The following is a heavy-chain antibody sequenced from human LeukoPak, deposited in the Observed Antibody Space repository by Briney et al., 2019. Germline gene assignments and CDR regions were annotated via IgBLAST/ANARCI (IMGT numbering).Heavy chain of an antibody. CDR1: GSTFTITK. CDR3: VSESEWYGELSYFDY. Sequence: RGGCLRPSYPVDGSTFTITKLECVRQAPEKGLEWVSSISSGSSAIYYADSVRGRFTISRDNAKKSPYLQLNSLRDEDTAVYSSVSESEWYGELSYFDYWGQGTLVTVSS. J-gene: IGHJ4*02. V-gene: IGHV3-48*02. D-gene: IGHD3-10*01. CDR2: ISSGSSAI.